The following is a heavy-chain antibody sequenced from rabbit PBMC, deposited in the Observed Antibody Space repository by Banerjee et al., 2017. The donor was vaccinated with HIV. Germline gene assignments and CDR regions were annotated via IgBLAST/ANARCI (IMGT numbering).Heavy chain of an antibody. J-gene: IGHJ4*01. D-gene: IGHD7-1*01. CDR2: IHTGGGGST. CDR1: GFTLSNYW. V-gene: IGHV1S45*01. CDR3: ARDLAAVTGWNFNL. Sequence: QEQLEESGGDLVKPGASLTLTCKASGFTLSNYWICWVRQAPGKGLEWIACIHTGGGGSTYYASWAKGRFTISKTSSTTVTLQMTSLTAADTATYFCARDLAAVTGWNFNLWGQGTLVTVS.